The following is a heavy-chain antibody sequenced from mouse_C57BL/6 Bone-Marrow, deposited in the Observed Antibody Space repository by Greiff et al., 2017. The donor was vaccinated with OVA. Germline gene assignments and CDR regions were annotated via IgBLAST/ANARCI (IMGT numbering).Heavy chain of an antibody. CDR1: GYTFTDYY. V-gene: IGHV1-19*01. CDR2: INPYNGGT. J-gene: IGHJ3*01. D-gene: IGHD3-2*02. Sequence: EVKLMESGPVLVKPGASVKMSCKASGYTFTDYYMNWVKQSHGKSLEWIGVINPYNGGTSYNQKFKGKATLTVDKSSSTAYMELNSLTSEDSAVYYCALDSSGPWFAYWGQGTVVTVSA. CDR3: ALDSSGPWFAY.